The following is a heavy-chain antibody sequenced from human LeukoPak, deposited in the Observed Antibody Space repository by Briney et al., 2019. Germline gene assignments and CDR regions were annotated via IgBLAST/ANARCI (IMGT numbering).Heavy chain of an antibody. J-gene: IGHJ4*02. CDR3: ASEVRPYSSSWYYFDY. D-gene: IGHD6-6*01. V-gene: IGHV4-38-2*02. CDR2: IYHSGST. CDR1: GYSISSGYY. Sequence: SETLSLTCTVSGYSISSGYYWGWIRQPPGKGLEWIGSIYHSGSTYYNPSLKSRVTISVDTSKNQFSLKLSSVTAADTAVYYCASEVRPYSSSWYYFDYWGRGTLVTVSS.